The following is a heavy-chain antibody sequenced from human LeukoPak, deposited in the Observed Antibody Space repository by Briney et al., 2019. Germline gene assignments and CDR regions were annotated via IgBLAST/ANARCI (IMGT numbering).Heavy chain of an antibody. V-gene: IGHV3-30*18. CDR1: AITLSIYG. J-gene: IGHJ4*02. D-gene: IGHD2-15*01. CDR2: ISYDGSKN. CDR3: AKDRGPGWPPVYLDY. Sequence: GGSLRLTCAAGAITLSIYGMHWVPQAPGKGLEWETIISYDGSKNYYADSVKGRFTAPRDNSKNTLYMQMNSLRAEDTAVYYCAKDRGPGWPPVYLDYWGQGTLVTVSS.